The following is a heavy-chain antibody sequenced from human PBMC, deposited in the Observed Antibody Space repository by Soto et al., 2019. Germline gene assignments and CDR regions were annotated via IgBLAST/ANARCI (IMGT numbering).Heavy chain of an antibody. CDR3: AKDMGRQWLSGAFDI. CDR2: ISWNSGSI. D-gene: IGHD6-19*01. CDR1: GFTFDDYA. V-gene: IGHV3-9*01. J-gene: IGHJ3*02. Sequence: EVQLVESGGGLVQPGRSLRLSCAASGFTFDDYAMHWVRQAPGKGLEWVSGISWNSGSIGNADSVKGRFTISRDNAKNSLYLQMNSLRAEDTALYYCAKDMGRQWLSGAFDIWGQGTMVTVSS.